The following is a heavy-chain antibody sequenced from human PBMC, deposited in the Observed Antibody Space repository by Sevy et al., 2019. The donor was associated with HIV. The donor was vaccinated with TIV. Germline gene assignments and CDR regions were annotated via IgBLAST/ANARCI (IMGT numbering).Heavy chain of an antibody. J-gene: IGHJ5*02. Sequence: GGSLRLSCAASGFTFSSYAMSWVRQAPGKGLEWVSTISDSGGRIYYTDSVKGRFTISRDNSKNTMYLQMDILRAEDTAIYDCAKDGGDDALTEGDWFDPWGQGTLVTVSS. CDR3: AKDGGDDALTEGDWFDP. CDR2: ISDSGGRI. V-gene: IGHV3-23*01. CDR1: GFTFSSYA. D-gene: IGHD2-21*01.